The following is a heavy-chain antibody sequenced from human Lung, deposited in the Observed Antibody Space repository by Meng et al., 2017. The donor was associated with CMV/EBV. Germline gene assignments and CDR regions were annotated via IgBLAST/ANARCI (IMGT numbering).Heavy chain of an antibody. J-gene: IGHJ4*02. D-gene: IGHD6-13*01. Sequence: GESLKISCAASGFTFSRYKMNWVRQAPGKGLEWVSYISSRGVAIFYADSVKGRFTISRDDAGSLLYLQINSLRAEDTAVYYCARIPAGGRASFFDYWGQGTLVTVSS. CDR2: ISSRGVAI. V-gene: IGHV3-48*03. CDR1: GFTFSRYK. CDR3: ARIPAGGRASFFDY.